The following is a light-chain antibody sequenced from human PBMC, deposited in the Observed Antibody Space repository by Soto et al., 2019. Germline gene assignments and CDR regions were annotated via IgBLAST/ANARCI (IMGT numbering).Light chain of an antibody. CDR2: DAS. V-gene: IGKV1-5*01. CDR3: QQYGSYLGT. J-gene: IGKJ1*01. Sequence: DIQMTQSPSTLSASVGDRVTITCRASQSISSWLAWYQQRPGKAPKLLIYDASSLESGVPSRFSGSESGTEFTLNISSLQPDDFATYYCQQYGSYLGTFGQGTKVEIK. CDR1: QSISSW.